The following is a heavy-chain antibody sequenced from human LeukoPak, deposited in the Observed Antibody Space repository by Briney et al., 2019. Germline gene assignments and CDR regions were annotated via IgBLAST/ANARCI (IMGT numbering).Heavy chain of an antibody. CDR3: ARVRYCSSTSCTTPFDY. V-gene: IGHV1-24*01. CDR2: FDPEDGET. CDR1: GYTLTELS. Sequence: ASVKVSCKVSGYTLTELSMHWVRQAPGKGLEWMGGFDPEDGETIYAQKFQGRVTMTEDTSTDTAYMELSSLRSEDTAVYYCARVRYCSSTSCTTPFDYWGQGTLVTVSS. D-gene: IGHD2-2*01. J-gene: IGHJ4*02.